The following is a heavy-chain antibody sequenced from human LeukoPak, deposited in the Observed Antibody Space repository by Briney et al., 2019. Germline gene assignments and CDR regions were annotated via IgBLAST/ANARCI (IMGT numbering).Heavy chain of an antibody. CDR1: GYTFTSYY. D-gene: IGHD6-6*01. J-gene: IGHJ4*02. CDR3: ARVEYSSSSLDY. Sequence: ASVKVSCKASGYTFTSYYMHWVRQAPGQGLEWMGIINPSGGSTSYAQKFQGRVTMTTDTSTSTAYMELRSLRSDDTAVYYCARVEYSSSSLDYWGQGTLVTVSS. CDR2: INPSGGST. V-gene: IGHV1-46*01.